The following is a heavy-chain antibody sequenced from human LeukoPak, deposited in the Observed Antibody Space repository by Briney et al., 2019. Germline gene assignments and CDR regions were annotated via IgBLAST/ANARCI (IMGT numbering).Heavy chain of an antibody. CDR1: GGSISSYY. J-gene: IGHJ6*03. Sequence: SETLSLTCTVSGGSISSYYWGWIRQPPGKGLEWIGSIYYSGSTYYNPSLKSRVTISVDTSKNQFSLKLSSVTAADTAVYYCASTRRGTTGTTTDYYYYYMDVWGKGTTVTVSS. CDR2: IYYSGST. V-gene: IGHV4-39*07. CDR3: ASTRRGTTGTTTDYYYYYMDV. D-gene: IGHD1-1*01.